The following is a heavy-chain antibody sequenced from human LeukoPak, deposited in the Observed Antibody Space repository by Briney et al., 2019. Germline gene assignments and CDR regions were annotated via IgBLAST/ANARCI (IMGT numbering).Heavy chain of an antibody. Sequence: ASVKVSCKASGYTFTSYGISWVRQAPGQGLEWMGWISAYNCNTNYAQKLQGRVTMTTDTYTSTAYMELRSLRSDDTAVYYCARLLLGYCSGGSCYSPLDYWGQGTLVTVSS. CDR1: GYTFTSYG. CDR2: ISAYNCNT. CDR3: ARLLLGYCSGGSCYSPLDY. D-gene: IGHD2-15*01. V-gene: IGHV1-18*01. J-gene: IGHJ4*02.